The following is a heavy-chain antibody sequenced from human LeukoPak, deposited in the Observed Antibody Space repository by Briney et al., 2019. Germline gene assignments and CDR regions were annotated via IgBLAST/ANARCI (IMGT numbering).Heavy chain of an antibody. Sequence: PGRSLRLCCAASGFTFNNYGMHWVRQAPGKGLEWVSVISYDGSNKYYADSVKGRFTISRDNSKNTLYLQMNSLRVEDTAVYYCAKDQSGWSGYATPGYWGQGTLVTVSS. CDR2: ISYDGSNK. J-gene: IGHJ4*02. V-gene: IGHV3-30*18. CDR3: AKDQSGWSGYATPGY. CDR1: GFTFNNYG. D-gene: IGHD5-12*01.